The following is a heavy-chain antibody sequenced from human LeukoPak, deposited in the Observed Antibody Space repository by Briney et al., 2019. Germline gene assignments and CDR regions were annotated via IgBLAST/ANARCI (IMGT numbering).Heavy chain of an antibody. Sequence: ASVKVSCKASGYTFTSYGISWVRQAPGQGLEWMGWISTDSANTNYAQNVQGRVTMTTDTSTTTAYMELRSLRSDDTAVYYCARDYGSGSYRFDSWGQGTLVTVSS. V-gene: IGHV1-18*01. CDR3: ARDYGSGSYRFDS. CDR1: GYTFTSYG. J-gene: IGHJ5*01. CDR2: ISTDSANT. D-gene: IGHD3-10*01.